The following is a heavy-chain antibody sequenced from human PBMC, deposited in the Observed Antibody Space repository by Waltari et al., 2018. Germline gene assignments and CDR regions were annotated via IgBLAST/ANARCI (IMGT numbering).Heavy chain of an antibody. CDR2: ISGTVGSA. CDR3: AKGRVPAAAIYYFDT. CDR1: GFTFSSYA. Sequence: EVQLLESGGGLVQPGGSLRLSCAASGFTFSSYALIWVRQAPGKVPEWVSAISGTVGSAYSADSVKGRFTISRDNSENTLYLQMNSLRVEDTAMYYCAKGRVPAAAIYYFDTWGQGTLVTVSS. D-gene: IGHD2-2*01. V-gene: IGHV3-23*01. J-gene: IGHJ4*02.